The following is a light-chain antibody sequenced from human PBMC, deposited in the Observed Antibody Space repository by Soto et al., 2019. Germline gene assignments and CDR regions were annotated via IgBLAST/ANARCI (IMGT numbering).Light chain of an antibody. CDR3: CSYVGSYSYV. J-gene: IGLJ1*01. CDR1: SSDLGGYNY. Sequence: QSALTQPRSVSGSHGQSFAISCTGTSSDLGGYNYVSWYQQHPGKAPKLMIYDVTKRPSGVPDRFSGSKSGNTASLTISGLQAEDEADYYCCSYVGSYSYVFGTGTKVTVL. CDR2: DVT. V-gene: IGLV2-11*01.